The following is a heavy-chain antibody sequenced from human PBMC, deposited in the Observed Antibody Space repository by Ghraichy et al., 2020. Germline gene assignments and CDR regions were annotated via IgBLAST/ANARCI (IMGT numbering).Heavy chain of an antibody. V-gene: IGHV3-23*01. J-gene: IGHJ2*01. CDR3: AKVVSWRYFDL. D-gene: IGHD5/OR15-5a*01. CDR2: TSGGGGST. Sequence: GALRLSCAASGFTFSSYAMTWVRQAPGKGLEWVSATSGGGGSTYYADSVKGRFTISRDNSKNTLYLQMNSLRAEDTAVYSCAKVVSWRYFDLWGRGPLVTVSS. CDR1: GFTFSSYA.